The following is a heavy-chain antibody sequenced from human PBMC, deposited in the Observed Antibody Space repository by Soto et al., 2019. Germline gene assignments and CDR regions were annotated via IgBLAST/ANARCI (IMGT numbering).Heavy chain of an antibody. CDR1: GFTFSSYA. Sequence: EVHLLESGGGLVQPGGSLRLSCAASGFTFSSYAMTWVRQAPGKGLEWVSGTSGSGDGTYYADTVKGRFTISRDNSKNTLSLQMNSLRAEDTAVYYCAEGTSSRGWRFDYWGQGTLVTVSS. CDR2: TSGSGDGT. J-gene: IGHJ4*02. V-gene: IGHV3-23*01. D-gene: IGHD6-19*01. CDR3: AEGTSSRGWRFDY.